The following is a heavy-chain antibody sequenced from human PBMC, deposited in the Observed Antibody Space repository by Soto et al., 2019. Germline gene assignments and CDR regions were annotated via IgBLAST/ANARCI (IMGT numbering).Heavy chain of an antibody. CDR3: ARAVSVIGGPSGFDL. V-gene: IGHV3-7*03. CDR2: IKKDGSEE. J-gene: IGHJ5*02. Sequence: DAQLVDSGGGLVQPGGSLRLSCAASGFAFSNYWMCWVRQAPGKGPEWVASIKKDGSEEKYMDSVKGRFTISRDNTKSSLYLQMNNLRAEDTAVYYCARAVSVIGGPSGFDLWGQGTLVTVSS. D-gene: IGHD2-21*01. CDR1: GFAFSNYW.